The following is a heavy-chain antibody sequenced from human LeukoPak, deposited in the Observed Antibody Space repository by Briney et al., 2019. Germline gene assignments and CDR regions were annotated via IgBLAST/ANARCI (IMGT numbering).Heavy chain of an antibody. J-gene: IGHJ6*03. D-gene: IGHD3-16*01. CDR3: GGSPPYNNRAV. CDR1: GLTFRNHA. CDR2: ISHDGGND. V-gene: IGHV3-30*04. Sequence: GGSLRLSCAASGLTFRNHAIHWVRQAPGKGLEWVTVISHDGGNDYYRDSVKGRFTISRDNSRNTVFLQVNSLRPGDTAVYYCGGSPPYNNRAVGGKGTTAPFPS.